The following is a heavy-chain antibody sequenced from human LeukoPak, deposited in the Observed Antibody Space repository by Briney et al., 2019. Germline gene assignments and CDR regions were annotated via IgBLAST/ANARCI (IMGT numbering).Heavy chain of an antibody. V-gene: IGHV3-21*01. CDR1: GFRFDTHD. D-gene: IGHD1-14*01. Sequence: PGGSLRLSCAASGFRFDTHDLIWVRQAPGKGLECVAYISRTSTYIYYEDSVKGRFTISRDNAKNLVHLQMNSLRAEDTAVYYCARERGDHRLDWGQGTLVTVSS. CDR2: ISRTSTYI. CDR3: ARERGDHRLD. J-gene: IGHJ4*02.